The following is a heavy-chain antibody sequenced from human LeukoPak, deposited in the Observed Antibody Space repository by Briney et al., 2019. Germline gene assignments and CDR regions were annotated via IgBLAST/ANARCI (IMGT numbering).Heavy chain of an antibody. CDR1: GFTVSSNY. CDR3: ARDPVGYLGYFDY. Sequence: GGSLRLSCAASGFTVSSNYMSWVRQAPGKGLEWVSVIYSGGSTYYADSVKGRFTISRDNSKNTLYLQMNSLRAEDTAVYYCARDPVGYLGYFDYWGQGTLVTVSS. V-gene: IGHV3-53*01. CDR2: IYSGGST. J-gene: IGHJ4*02. D-gene: IGHD5-12*01.